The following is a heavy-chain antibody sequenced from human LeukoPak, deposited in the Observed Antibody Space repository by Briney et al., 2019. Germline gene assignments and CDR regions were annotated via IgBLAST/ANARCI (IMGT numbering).Heavy chain of an antibody. D-gene: IGHD6-13*01. J-gene: IGHJ4*02. CDR1: GFTFSNYA. CDR2: ISSSSSYK. CDR3: ARETRQQVDYFDY. V-gene: IGHV3-21*01. Sequence: GGSLRLSCAASGFTFSNYAMSWVRQAPGKGLEWVSSISSSSSYKFYADSVKGRFTISRDNAKNSLYLQMNSLRAEDTAVYYCARETRQQVDYFDYWGQGTLVTVSS.